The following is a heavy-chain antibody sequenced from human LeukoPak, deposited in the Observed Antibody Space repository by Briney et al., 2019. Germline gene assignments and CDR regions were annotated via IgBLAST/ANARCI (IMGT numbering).Heavy chain of an antibody. CDR2: ISSSSSYI. J-gene: IGHJ6*03. V-gene: IGHV3-21*04. D-gene: IGHD6-6*01. CDR1: GFTFSSYS. CDR3: AKDEYSSSSGGYYYYMDV. Sequence: GGSLRLSCAASGFTFSSYSMNWVRQAPGKGLEWVSSISSSSSYIYYADSVKGRFTISRDNSKNSLYLQMNSLRTEDTALYYCAKDEYSSSSGGYYYYMDVWGKGTTVTVSS.